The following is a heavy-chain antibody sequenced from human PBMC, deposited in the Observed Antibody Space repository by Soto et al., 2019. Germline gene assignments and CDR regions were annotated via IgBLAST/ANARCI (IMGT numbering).Heavy chain of an antibody. V-gene: IGHV6-1*01. D-gene: IGHD1-26*01. Sequence: LSVTCGMSGYSVSSGGVPGNWSRQSASRGLEWLGRTYYRSKWYNDYAESVKSRITINPDTSKNQFSLHLNSVTPEDTAVYYCVRLIGNSWLDFWGQGTLVTVSS. CDR2: TYYRSKWYN. CDR3: VRLIGNSWLDF. J-gene: IGHJ5*01. CDR1: GYSVSSGGVP.